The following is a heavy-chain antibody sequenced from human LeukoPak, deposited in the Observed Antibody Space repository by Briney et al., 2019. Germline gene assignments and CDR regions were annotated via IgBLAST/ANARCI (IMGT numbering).Heavy chain of an antibody. CDR2: ISHDGSNK. CDR1: GFTFSSYA. V-gene: IGHV3-30*04. Sequence: PGGSLRLSCAASGFTFSSYAMHWVRQAPGKGLEGVAVISHDGSNKYYADSVKGRFTISRDNSKNTLYLQMNSLRAEDTAVYYCARGGVVVTAIPDYWGQGTLVTVSS. CDR3: ARGGVVVTAIPDY. J-gene: IGHJ4*02. D-gene: IGHD2-21*02.